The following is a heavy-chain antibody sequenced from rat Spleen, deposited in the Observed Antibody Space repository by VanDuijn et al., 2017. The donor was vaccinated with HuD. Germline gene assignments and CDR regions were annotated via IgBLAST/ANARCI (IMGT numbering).Heavy chain of an antibody. D-gene: IGHD4-3*01. CDR3: VREAFGVDY. CDR1: GFNFNDYW. Sequence: EVKLVESGGGLVQPGRSLKLSCAASGFNFNDYWMGWVRQAPGKGLEWIGEINKDSRTIKYTPSLKDKFTISRDNAQNTLDLQMTKLGSEDTAIYYCVREAFGVDYWGQGVMVTVSS. V-gene: IGHV4-2*01. CDR2: INKDSRTI. J-gene: IGHJ2*01.